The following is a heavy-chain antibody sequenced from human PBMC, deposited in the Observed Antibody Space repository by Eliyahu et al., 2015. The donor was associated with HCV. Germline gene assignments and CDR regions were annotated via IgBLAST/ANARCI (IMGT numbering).Heavy chain of an antibody. V-gene: IGHV1-24*01. Sequence: QVQLVQSGAEVRXLGASVKVSCKVXGYSLTEISXHWVRQAPGKGLEWMGAFDXQDDERIYAQRFQGRITLTEDTSTDTAYMELRSLRSDDTGVYYCATDQGCEDGTCWQNFYYGMDVWGQGTTVTVS. D-gene: IGHD3-10*01. CDR2: FDXQDDER. CDR1: GYSLTEIS. CDR3: ATDQGCEDGTCWQNFYYGMDV. J-gene: IGHJ6*02.